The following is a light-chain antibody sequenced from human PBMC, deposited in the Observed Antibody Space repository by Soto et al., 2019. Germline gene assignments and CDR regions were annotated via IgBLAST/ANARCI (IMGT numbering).Light chain of an antibody. CDR2: AAS. CDR3: QHYNSYSEA. Sequence: IQLTQSPSSLSAPIGDRVTITCRAGQGISTYLAWYQQKPRKAPKLLIYAASTLQSGVPSRFSGSGSGTEFTLTISSLQPDDFATYYCQHYNSYSEAFGQGTKVDIK. V-gene: IGKV1-9*01. CDR1: QGISTY. J-gene: IGKJ1*01.